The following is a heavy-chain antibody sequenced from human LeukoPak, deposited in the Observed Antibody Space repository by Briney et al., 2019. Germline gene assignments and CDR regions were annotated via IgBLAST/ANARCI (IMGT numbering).Heavy chain of an antibody. CDR3: AKGRYYGSGSYLNSLDY. CDR2: ISGSGDIT. D-gene: IGHD3-10*01. J-gene: IGHJ4*02. CDR1: GFTFSSYV. Sequence: GGSLRLSCAASGFTFSSYVMSWVRQAPGKGLEWVSLISGSGDITNYADSVKGRFTISRDNSKNTLYLQLNSLRAEDTAVYSCAKGRYYGSGSYLNSLDYWGRGTLVTVSS. V-gene: IGHV3-23*01.